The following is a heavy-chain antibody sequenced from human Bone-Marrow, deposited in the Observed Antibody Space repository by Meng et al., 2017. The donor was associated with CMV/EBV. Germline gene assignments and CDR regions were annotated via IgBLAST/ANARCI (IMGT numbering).Heavy chain of an antibody. CDR1: GYTFTSYG. Sequence: SVKASCKATGYTFTSYGISWVRQPPGQGLEWMGWISTYNGNTNYAQKLQGRVTMTTDTSMSTAYMGLRSLRSDDTAVYYCTSEDVVGGAAAHDYWGQGTLVTVSS. D-gene: IGHD2-15*01. J-gene: IGHJ4*02. CDR2: ISTYNGNT. CDR3: TSEDVVGGAAAHDY. V-gene: IGHV1-18*01.